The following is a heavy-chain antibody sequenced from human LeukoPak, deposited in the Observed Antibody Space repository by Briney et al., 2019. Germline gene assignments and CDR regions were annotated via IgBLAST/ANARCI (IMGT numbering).Heavy chain of an antibody. J-gene: IGHJ5*02. V-gene: IGHV5-51*01. CDR3: ARPDPYYGSGIDP. CDR2: IYPDDSDT. D-gene: IGHD3-10*01. CDR1: GYNFTNYW. Sequence: GESLKISCKGSGYNFTNYWIGWVRQMPGKGLEWMGIIYPDDSDTKYSPSFQGQVTISADKSISTAYLQWSGLKASDTAIYYCARPDPYYGSGIDPWGQGTLVTVSS.